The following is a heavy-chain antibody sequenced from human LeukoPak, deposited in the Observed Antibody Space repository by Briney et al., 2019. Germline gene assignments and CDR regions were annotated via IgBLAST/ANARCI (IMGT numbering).Heavy chain of an antibody. CDR3: VKDRLIRGGSRGRPYGMDV. J-gene: IGHJ6*04. V-gene: IGHV3-64D*06. CDR1: GFTFGSYA. D-gene: IGHD3-16*01. Sequence: PGGSLRLSCSASGFTFGSYAMHWVRQAPGKGLEYVSAISSNGGSTYYADSVKGRFTISRDNSKNTLYLQMSSLRAEDTAVYYCVKDRLIRGGSRGRPYGMDVWGKGTTVTVSS. CDR2: ISSNGGST.